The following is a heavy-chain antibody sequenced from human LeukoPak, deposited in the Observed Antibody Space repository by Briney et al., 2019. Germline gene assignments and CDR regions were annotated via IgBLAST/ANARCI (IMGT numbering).Heavy chain of an antibody. Sequence: PSETLSLTCTVSGGSISSSSYYWGWIRQPPGKGLEWIGSIYYSGSTYYNPSLKSRVTISVDTSKNQFSLKLSSVTAADTAVYYCANAQYSSGWYSDYWGQGTLVTVSS. D-gene: IGHD6-19*01. CDR2: IYYSGST. CDR3: ANAQYSSGWYSDY. CDR1: GGSISSSSYY. V-gene: IGHV4-39*01. J-gene: IGHJ4*02.